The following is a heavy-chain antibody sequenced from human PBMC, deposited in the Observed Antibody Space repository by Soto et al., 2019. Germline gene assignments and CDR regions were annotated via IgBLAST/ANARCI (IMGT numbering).Heavy chain of an antibody. CDR2: ISSSSSTI. CDR1: GFTFSSYS. J-gene: IGHJ6*02. CDR3: ARSRGYCSGGSCYFYGMDV. D-gene: IGHD2-15*01. Sequence: GGSLRLSCAASGFTFSSYSMNWVRQAPGKXLEWVSYISSSSSTIYYADSVKGRFTISRDNAKNSLYLQMNSLRDEDTAVYYCARSRGYCSGGSCYFYGMDVWGQGTTVTVSS. V-gene: IGHV3-48*02.